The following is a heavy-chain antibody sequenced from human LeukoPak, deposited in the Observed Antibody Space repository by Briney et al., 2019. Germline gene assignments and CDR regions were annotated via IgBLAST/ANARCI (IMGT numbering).Heavy chain of an antibody. CDR3: ARDLTSGYYDSSGFDY. J-gene: IGHJ4*02. CDR1: GGTFSSYA. V-gene: IGHV1-69*04. D-gene: IGHD3-22*01. CDR2: IIPILGIA. Sequence: GASVKVSCKASGGTFSSYAISWVRQAPGQGLEWMGRIIPILGIANYAQKFQGRVTITADKSTSTAYMELSSLRSEDTAVYYCARDLTSGYYDSSGFDYWGQGTLVTVSS.